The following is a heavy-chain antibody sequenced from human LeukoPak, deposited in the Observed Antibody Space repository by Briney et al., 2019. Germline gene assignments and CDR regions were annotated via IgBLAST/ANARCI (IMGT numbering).Heavy chain of an antibody. V-gene: IGHV3-23*01. D-gene: IGHD3-10*01. J-gene: IGHJ4*02. CDR1: GFTFSSYA. CDR2: ISGSGGST. Sequence: GGSLRLSCAASGFTFSSYAMSWVRQAPGMGLEWVSAISGSGGSTYYADSVKGRFTISRDNSKNTLYLQMNSLRAEDTSVYYCAKVMTRTMVRGVPPSDYWGQGTLVTVSS. CDR3: AKVMTRTMVRGVPPSDY.